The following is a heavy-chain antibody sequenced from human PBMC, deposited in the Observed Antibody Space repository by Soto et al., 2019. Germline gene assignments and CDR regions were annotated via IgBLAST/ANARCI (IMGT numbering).Heavy chain of an antibody. J-gene: IGHJ6*02. CDR2: IIPIFGTA. CDR1: GGTFSSYA. CDR3: ARGRVVVVSATRAYYGMDF. V-gene: IGHV1-69*01. Sequence: QVQLVQSGAEVKKPGSSVKVSCKASGGTFSSYAISWVRQAPGQGLEWMGGIIPIFGTANYAQKFQGRVTITADESTSTAYIELSSLRSEDTAVYYCARGRVVVVSATRAYYGMDFWGQGTTVTVSS. D-gene: IGHD2-15*01.